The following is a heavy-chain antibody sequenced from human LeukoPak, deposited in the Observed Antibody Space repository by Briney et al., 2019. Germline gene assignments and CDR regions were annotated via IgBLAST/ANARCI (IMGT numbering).Heavy chain of an antibody. D-gene: IGHD5-18*01. V-gene: IGHV4-59*12. CDR2: IYYSGST. CDR3: ARGYSYGPIDY. J-gene: IGHJ4*02. Sequence: SETLSLTCTVSGGSISSYYWSWIRQPPGKGLEWIGYIYYSGSTNYNPSLKSRVTMSVDTSKNQFSLKLSSVTAADTAVYYCARGYSYGPIDYWGQGTLVTVSS. CDR1: GGSISSYY.